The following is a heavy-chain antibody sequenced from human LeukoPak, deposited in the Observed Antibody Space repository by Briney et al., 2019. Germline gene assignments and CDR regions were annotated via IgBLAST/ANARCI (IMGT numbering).Heavy chain of an antibody. CDR2: ISTDGRST. CDR1: GFTFNSYW. V-gene: IGHV3-74*01. J-gene: IGHJ4*02. CDR3: VRGMGD. D-gene: IGHD1-26*01. Sequence: GGSLRLSCAASGFTFNSYWMHWVRQAPGKGLVWVSRISTDGRSTNYADSMKGRFTISRDNAKNALYLQMNSLRVEDTAVYYCVRGMGDWGQGTLVTVSS.